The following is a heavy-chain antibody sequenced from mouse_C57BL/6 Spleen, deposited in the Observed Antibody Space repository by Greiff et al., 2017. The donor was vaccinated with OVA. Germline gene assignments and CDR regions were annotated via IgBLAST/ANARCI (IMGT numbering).Heavy chain of an antibody. Sequence: VQVVESGPELVKPGASVKISCKASGYAFSSSWMNWVKQRPGKGLEWIGRIYPGDGDTNYNGKFKGKATLTSDKSSSTSYMQLSCLTSDDSAVYFCARWVTVYYFDYWGQGTTLTVSS. CDR3: ARWVTVYYFDY. CDR1: GYAFSSSW. D-gene: IGHD2-13*01. J-gene: IGHJ2*01. V-gene: IGHV1-82*01. CDR2: IYPGDGDT.